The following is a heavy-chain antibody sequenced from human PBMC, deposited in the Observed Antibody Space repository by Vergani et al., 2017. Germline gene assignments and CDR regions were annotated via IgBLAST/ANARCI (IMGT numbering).Heavy chain of an antibody. CDR2: ISWNSGSI. V-gene: IGHV3-9*01. Sequence: EVQLVESGGGLVQPGRSLRLSCAASGFTFDDYAMHWVRQAPGKGLEWVSGISWNSGSIGYADSVKGRFTISRDNAKNSLYLQMNSLRAEDTAVYYCARDGGLLGTGDAFDIWGQGTMVTVSS. J-gene: IGHJ3*02. CDR1: GFTFDDYA. D-gene: IGHD1-14*01. CDR3: ARDGGLLGTGDAFDI.